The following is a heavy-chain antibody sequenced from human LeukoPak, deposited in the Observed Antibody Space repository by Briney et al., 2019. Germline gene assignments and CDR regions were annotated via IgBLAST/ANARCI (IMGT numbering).Heavy chain of an antibody. Sequence: SVKVSCKASVGTFSNYAITWVRQTPGQGLELIGTVIPILLTPRHAPNFQDRVTITADEATTTVYFALNSLTSEDTAVSYCATPDYGGGGHHRQFAYWGQGTLITVSS. D-gene: IGHD4-17*01. CDR3: ATPDYGGGGHHRQFAY. CDR1: VGTFSNYA. CDR2: VIPILLTP. V-gene: IGHV1-69*15. J-gene: IGHJ4*02.